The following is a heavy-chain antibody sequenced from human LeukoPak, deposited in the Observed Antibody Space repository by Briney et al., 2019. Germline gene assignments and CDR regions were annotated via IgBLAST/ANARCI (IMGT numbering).Heavy chain of an antibody. J-gene: IGHJ4*02. CDR1: GFTVSSNY. CDR2: IYSGGST. Sequence: GGSLRLSCAASGFTVSSNYMSWVRQAPGKGLEWVSVIYSGGSTYYADSVKGRFTISRDNSKNTLYLQMNSLRAEDTAVYYCARDYYGSGSYYNGGDYWGQGTLVTVSS. V-gene: IGHV3-53*05. CDR3: ARDYYGSGSYYNGGDY. D-gene: IGHD3-10*01.